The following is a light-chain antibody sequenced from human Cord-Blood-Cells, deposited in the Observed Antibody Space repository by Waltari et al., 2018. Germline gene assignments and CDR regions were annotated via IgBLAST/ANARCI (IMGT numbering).Light chain of an antibody. CDR2: EVS. CDR3: SSYTSSSTVV. J-gene: IGLJ2*01. CDR1: SSDVGSYNR. Sequence: QSALTQPPSVSGSPGQSVTISCTGTSSDVGSYNRFSWYQQPPGTAPKLMIYEVSNRPSGVPDRFSGSKSGNTASLTISGIQAEDEADYYCSSYTSSSTVVFGGGTKLTVL. V-gene: IGLV2-18*02.